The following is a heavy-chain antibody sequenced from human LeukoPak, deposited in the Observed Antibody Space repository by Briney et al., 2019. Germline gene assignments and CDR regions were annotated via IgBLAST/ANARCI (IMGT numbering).Heavy chain of an antibody. J-gene: IGHJ2*01. V-gene: IGHV3-30-3*01. CDR1: GFTFSSYA. CDR3: ARVMRQPIPGNWYFDL. CDR2: ISYDGSNK. D-gene: IGHD3-16*01. Sequence: SGGSLRPSCAASGFTFSSYAMHWVRQAPGKGLEWVAVISYDGSNKYYADSVKGRFTISRDNSKNTLYLQMNSLRAEDTAVYYCARVMRQPIPGNWYFDLWGRGTLVTVSS.